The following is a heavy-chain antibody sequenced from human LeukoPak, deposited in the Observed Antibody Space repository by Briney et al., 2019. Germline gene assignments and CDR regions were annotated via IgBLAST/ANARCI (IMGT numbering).Heavy chain of an antibody. Sequence: GGSLTLSCAVSGFTFSSYSMTWVRQAPGKGLEWVSSISSSSGYKYYADSVKGRFTASRDNAQNSLYLQMNSLRVEDTAVYYCARHPNSNWDYWGQGTLVTVSS. V-gene: IGHV3-21*04. CDR1: GFTFSSYS. CDR2: ISSSSGYK. CDR3: ARHPNSNWDY. D-gene: IGHD6-13*01. J-gene: IGHJ4*02.